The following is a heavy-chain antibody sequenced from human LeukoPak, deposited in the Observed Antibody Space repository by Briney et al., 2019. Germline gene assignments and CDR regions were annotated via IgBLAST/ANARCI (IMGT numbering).Heavy chain of an antibody. D-gene: IGHD3-22*01. J-gene: IGHJ4*02. CDR2: ITGTGGDT. Sequence: GGSLRLSCAASGFTFSIYVMIWVRHAPGKGLEWVSAITGTGGDTYYADSVKGRFTISRDNTKSTLYLQMNSLRAEDTAVYYCVKGSSDSRPYYFDSWGQGTLVTVSS. CDR3: VKGSSDSRPYYFDS. V-gene: IGHV3-23*01. CDR1: GFTFSIYV.